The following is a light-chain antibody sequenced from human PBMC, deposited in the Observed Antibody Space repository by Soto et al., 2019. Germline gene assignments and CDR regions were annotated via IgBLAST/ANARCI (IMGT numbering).Light chain of an antibody. V-gene: IGLV2-14*01. CDR1: SSDVGGSDY. J-gene: IGLJ1*01. CDR3: NSYTSSTTLDV. Sequence: QSALTQPASVSGSPGQSITISCTGASSDVGGSDYVSWYQHHPGKAPKLLIYEVSHRPSGVSSRFSGSKSGNTASLTISGLQAEDEADYYCNSYTSSTTLDVFGTGTKVTVL. CDR2: EVS.